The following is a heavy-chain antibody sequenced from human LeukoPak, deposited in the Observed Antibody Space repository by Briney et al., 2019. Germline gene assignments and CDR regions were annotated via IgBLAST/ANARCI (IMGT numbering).Heavy chain of an antibody. V-gene: IGHV3-33*08. J-gene: IGHJ4*02. D-gene: IGHD3-3*01. Sequence: PGGSLRLSCAASGFSFSSYGMHWVRQAPGKGLEWVAVIWYDGSNKYYADSVKGRFTISRDNSKNTLYLQMNSLRAEDTAVYYCARGRIRTIFGVVITRKRRFDYWGQGTLVTVSS. CDR1: GFSFSSYG. CDR2: IWYDGSNK. CDR3: ARGRIRTIFGVVITRKRRFDY.